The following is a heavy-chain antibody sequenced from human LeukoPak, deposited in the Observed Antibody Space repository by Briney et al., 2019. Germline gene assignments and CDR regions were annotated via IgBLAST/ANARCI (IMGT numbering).Heavy chain of an antibody. V-gene: IGHV3-48*02. CDR2: ISSSSSPI. Sequence: PGGSLRLSCATSEFTFSSYSMNWVRQTPGKGLEGVSYISSSSSPIYYADSVKGRFTISRDNAKNSLYLQMNSLRDEDTAVYFCARDRCSSTSCDNFDSWGQGTLVTVSS. J-gene: IGHJ4*02. CDR3: ARDRCSSTSCDNFDS. CDR1: EFTFSSYS. D-gene: IGHD2-2*02.